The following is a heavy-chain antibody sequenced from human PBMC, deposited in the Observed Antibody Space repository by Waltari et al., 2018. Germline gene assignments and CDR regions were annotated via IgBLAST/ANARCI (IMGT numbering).Heavy chain of an antibody. D-gene: IGHD1-1*01. CDR2: TIPNFGTG. J-gene: IGHJ6*03. CDR3: ARGGAGNDVPTYYYYYMDV. Sequence: QVQLVQSGAEVKKPGSSVKVSCKASGGTFSSYAISWVRQAPGQGLEWMGRTIPNFGTGNYAQKVQGRVPITTDESTSTAEMEVGSLRSEDTAVDYWARGGAGNDVPTYYYYYMDVWSKGTTVTVSS. V-gene: IGHV1-69*05. CDR1: GGTFSSYA.